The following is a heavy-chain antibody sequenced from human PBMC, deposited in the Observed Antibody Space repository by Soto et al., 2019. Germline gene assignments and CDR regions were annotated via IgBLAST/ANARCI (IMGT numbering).Heavy chain of an antibody. CDR3: ARSLTEGYCTITGCYTRPLYGMDV. D-gene: IGHD2-2*02. CDR1: GGTFSSYA. V-gene: IGHV1-2*02. J-gene: IGHJ6*02. CDR2: INPNSGGT. Sequence: GXSVNVSCKASGGTFSSYAISWLRQAPGQGLEWMGWINPNSGGTNYAQKFQGRVTVTRDTPTSTAYMELSRLTSDDTAVYYCARSLTEGYCTITGCYTRPLYGMDVWGQGSTVTVSS.